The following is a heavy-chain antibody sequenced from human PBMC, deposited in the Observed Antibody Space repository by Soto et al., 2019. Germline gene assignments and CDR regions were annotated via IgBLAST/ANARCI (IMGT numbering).Heavy chain of an antibody. CDR3: ARGPEYPVGGAQYQFYCIDA. V-gene: IGHV1-8*01. J-gene: IGHJ6*03. D-gene: IGHD2-21*01. Sequence: QVQLVQSGAEVKKPGASVRVSCKAPGYTFTSHDINWVRQATGQGLEWLGWMNPNSGDTGYAQKFQGRVTMTRDTPISTAYMELSNLRSDDTAVYFCARGPEYPVGGAQYQFYCIDAWGEGTTVTVSS. CDR1: GYTFTSHD. CDR2: MNPNSGDT.